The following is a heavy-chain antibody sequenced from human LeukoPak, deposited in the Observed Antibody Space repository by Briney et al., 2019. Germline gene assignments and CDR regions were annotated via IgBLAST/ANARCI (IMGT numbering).Heavy chain of an antibody. CDR3: AREDDSWGPNNLDL. J-gene: IGHJ3*01. CDR1: AFTFSDYS. CDR2: IDTSSSTM. D-gene: IGHD7-27*01. Sequence: GGSLRLSCAASAFTFSDYSMNWVRQAPGKGLEWISYIDTSSSTMYYADSVMGRFTISRDNAKESLYLQMNSLRDEGTAVYYWAREDDSWGPNNLDLWGQGTMVTVSS. V-gene: IGHV3-48*02.